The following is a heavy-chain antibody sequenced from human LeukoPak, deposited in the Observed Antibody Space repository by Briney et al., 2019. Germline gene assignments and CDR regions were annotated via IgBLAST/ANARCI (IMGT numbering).Heavy chain of an antibody. V-gene: IGHV3-23*01. D-gene: IGHD2-21*01. J-gene: IGHJ4*02. Sequence: GGSLRLSCTTSGFAFSNYAMSWFRQAPGKGLEWVSGISGVNTYYADSVKGRFTISRDNSKNTLYLEMNSLRAEDTAVYYCAKGSRDSRPYYFDFWGQGTLVTVSS. CDR1: GFAFSNYA. CDR2: ISGVNT. CDR3: AKGSRDSRPYYFDF.